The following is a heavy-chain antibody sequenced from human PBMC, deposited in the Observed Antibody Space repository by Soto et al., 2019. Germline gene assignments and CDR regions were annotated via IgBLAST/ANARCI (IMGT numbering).Heavy chain of an antibody. CDR2: ISAYNGNT. J-gene: IGHJ4*02. D-gene: IGHD6-13*01. CDR3: ARDAAAGLNDS. Sequence: QVQLVQSGAEVKKPGASVKVSCKASGYTFTSYAISWVRQAPGQGLEWMGWISAYNGNTKYVQNFQGRVTMTTDTSTTTGYMELRSLRSDDTAVYYCARDAAAGLNDSWGQGTLVTVSS. V-gene: IGHV1-18*01. CDR1: GYTFTSYA.